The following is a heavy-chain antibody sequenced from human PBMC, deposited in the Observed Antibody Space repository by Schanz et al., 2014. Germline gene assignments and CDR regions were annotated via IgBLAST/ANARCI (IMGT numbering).Heavy chain of an antibody. J-gene: IGHJ4*02. CDR1: GFAFSSFA. D-gene: IGHD3-10*01. CDR3: VRDELLWFGEVLSLDY. V-gene: IGHV3-23*01. Sequence: EVQLMESGGGLVKPGGSLRLSCVASGFAFSSFAMTWVRQAPGKGLEWVSGISGSGASTYYADSVKGRFTISRDNSNKTVDLQMNSLRAEDTALYYCVRDELLWFGEVLSLDYWGQGALVTVSS. CDR2: ISGSGAST.